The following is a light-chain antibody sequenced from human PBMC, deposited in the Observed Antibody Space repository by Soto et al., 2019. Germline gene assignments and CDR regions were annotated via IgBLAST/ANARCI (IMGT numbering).Light chain of an antibody. J-gene: IGKJ1*01. Sequence: DIQMTQSPSSLSTSVGDRVTITCRASQSISSNLNWYQQKPGKAPKLLIYAASNLQNEVPSRFSGSGSGTDFTLTISSLQPEDFATYDCQQSYNTPRTFGQGTKVDI. V-gene: IGKV1-39*01. CDR1: QSISSN. CDR3: QQSYNTPRT. CDR2: AAS.